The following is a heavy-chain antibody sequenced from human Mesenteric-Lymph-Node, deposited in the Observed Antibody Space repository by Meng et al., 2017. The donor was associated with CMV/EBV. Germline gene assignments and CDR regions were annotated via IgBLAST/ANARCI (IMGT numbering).Heavy chain of an antibody. CDR2: ISSKSSYI. J-gene: IGHJ6*02. CDR1: GFTFSFYD. D-gene: IGHD1-26*01. V-gene: IGHV3-21*01. Sequence: GGSLRLSCAASGFTFSFYDMTWVRQAPGRGLEWVSSISSKSSYIYYADSVKGRFTVSRDNAKNSLFLQMNSLRAEDTAVYYCARDTGGGYRYGMDVWGPGTTVTVSS. CDR3: ARDTGGGYRYGMDV.